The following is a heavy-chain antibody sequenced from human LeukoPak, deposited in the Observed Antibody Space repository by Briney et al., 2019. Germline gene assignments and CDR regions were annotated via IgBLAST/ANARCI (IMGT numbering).Heavy chain of an antibody. CDR2: IYPGDSDT. Sequence: KISCKGSGYSFTSYWIGWVRQMPGKGLEWMGIIYPGDSDTRYSPSFQGQVTISADKSISTAYLQWSSLKASDTAMYYCARPNVLAGTADDYWGQGTLVTVSS. D-gene: IGHD1/OR15-1a*01. CDR3: ARPNVLAGTADDY. V-gene: IGHV5-51*01. J-gene: IGHJ4*02. CDR1: GYSFTSYW.